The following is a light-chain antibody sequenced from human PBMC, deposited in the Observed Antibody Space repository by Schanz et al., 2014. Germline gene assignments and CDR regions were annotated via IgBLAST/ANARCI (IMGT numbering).Light chain of an antibody. Sequence: QSALTQPASVSGSPGQSVTISCTGTSSDVGGYNSVSWYQQHPGKAPKLMIYEVSKRPSGVPDRFSGSKSGNTASLTVSGLQAEDEADYYCSSYAGSNNPVVFGGGTKLTVL. CDR1: SSDVGGYNS. CDR2: EVS. CDR3: SSYAGSNNPVV. V-gene: IGLV2-8*01. J-gene: IGLJ2*01.